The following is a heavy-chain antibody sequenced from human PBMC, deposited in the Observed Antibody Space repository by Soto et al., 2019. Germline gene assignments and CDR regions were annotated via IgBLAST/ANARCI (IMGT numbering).Heavy chain of an antibody. CDR2: ITSRSDII. D-gene: IGHD2-21*02. Sequence: GSLRLSCAASGFSFSSYSMNWVRQAPGKGLEWISYITSRSDIIYYADSVKGRFTVSRDNAKNSLYLHMHSLRGEDTAVYYCARRGDGDGLVYDYWGQGTLVTVSS. J-gene: IGHJ4*02. CDR1: GFSFSSYS. CDR3: ARRGDGDGLVYDY. V-gene: IGHV3-48*01.